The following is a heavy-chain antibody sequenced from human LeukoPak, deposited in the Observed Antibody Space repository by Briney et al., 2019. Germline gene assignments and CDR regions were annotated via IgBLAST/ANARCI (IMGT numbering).Heavy chain of an antibody. D-gene: IGHD7-27*01. Sequence: SVKLSCKASGGTFSSYAISWVRQAPGQGLEWMGGIIPIFGTANYAQKFQGRVTITAGESTSTAYMELSSLRSEDTAVYYCARLAENNWGDDYWGQGTLVTVSS. J-gene: IGHJ4*02. CDR1: GGTFSSYA. CDR2: IIPIFGTA. CDR3: ARLAENNWGDDY. V-gene: IGHV1-69*13.